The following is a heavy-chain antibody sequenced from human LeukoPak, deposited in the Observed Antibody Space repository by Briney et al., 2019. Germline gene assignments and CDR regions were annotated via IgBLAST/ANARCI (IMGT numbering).Heavy chain of an antibody. CDR3: ATLHCSSSSCPRAYYYDPDV. CDR1: GFTFDDYG. D-gene: IGHD2-2*01. V-gene: IGHV3-9*01. CDR2: ISWNGAGI. Sequence: GRSLRLSCAASGFTFDDYGMHWVRQAPRKGLEWVSSISWNGAGIGYADSVKGRFIISRDNTKNSLFLQMNSLRPEDTALYYCATLHCSSSSCPRAYYYDPDVWGQGTTVTVS. J-gene: IGHJ6*02.